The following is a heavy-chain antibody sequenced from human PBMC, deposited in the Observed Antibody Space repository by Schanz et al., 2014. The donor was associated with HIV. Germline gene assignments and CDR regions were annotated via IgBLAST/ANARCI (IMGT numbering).Heavy chain of an antibody. Sequence: EVQLVESGGGLVNIGGSLRLSCAASGFTFSSYAMSWVRQAPGKGLEWVSAISGSSITYSADSVKGRFTISRDNSKNTLYLQMNSLRAEDTAVYYCAKEEWFRFDPWGQGTLVTVSS. V-gene: IGHV3-23*04. J-gene: IGHJ5*02. D-gene: IGHD3-3*01. CDR3: AKEEWFRFDP. CDR1: GFTFSSYA. CDR2: ISGSSIT.